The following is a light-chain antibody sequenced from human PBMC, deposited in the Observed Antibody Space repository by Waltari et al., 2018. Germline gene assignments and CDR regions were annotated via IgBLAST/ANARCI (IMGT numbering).Light chain of an antibody. CDR2: DNN. CDR3: HSRDASGVGGT. V-gene: IGLV3-19*01. J-gene: IGLJ2*01. CDR1: RLRSYY. Sequence: TQDPPVSVALGQTVKIPCQGERLRSYYASWYQQRQGQAPILVMYDNNNRPSGVPDRFSGSNSDNTASLTITGAQADDEGHYYCHSRDASGVGGTFGGGTKLTVV.